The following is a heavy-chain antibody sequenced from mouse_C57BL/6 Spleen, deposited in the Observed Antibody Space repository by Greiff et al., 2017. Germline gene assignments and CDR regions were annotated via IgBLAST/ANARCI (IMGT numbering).Heavy chain of an antibody. CDR2: ISYDGSN. CDR3: ARGGFFAY. Sequence: EVKLMESGPGLVKPSQSLSLTCSVTGYSITSGYYWNWIRQFPGNKLEWMGYISYDGSNNYNPSLKNRISITRDTSKNQFFLKLNSVTTEDTATYYCARGGFFAYWCQGTLVTVSA. V-gene: IGHV3-6*01. J-gene: IGHJ3*01. CDR1: GYSITSGYY.